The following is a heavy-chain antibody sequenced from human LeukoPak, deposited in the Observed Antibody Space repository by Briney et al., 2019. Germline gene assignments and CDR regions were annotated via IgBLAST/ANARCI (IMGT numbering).Heavy chain of an antibody. CDR2: IWYDGSNK. J-gene: IGHJ4*02. Sequence: GGSLRLSCVASGFTFSNYGMHWVRQAPGKGLEWVAVIWYDGSNKYYADSVRGRFTISRDNSKNTLYLQMNSLRAEDTAVYYCALDYYDGSGSYRGGYYFDYWGQGTLVTVSS. V-gene: IGHV3-33*01. D-gene: IGHD3-22*01. CDR3: ALDYYDGSGSYRGGYYFDY. CDR1: GFTFSNYG.